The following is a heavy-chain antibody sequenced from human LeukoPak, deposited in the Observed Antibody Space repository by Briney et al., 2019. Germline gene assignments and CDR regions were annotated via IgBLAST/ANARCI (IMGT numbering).Heavy chain of an antibody. J-gene: IGHJ4*02. Sequence: PSETLSLTCTVSGGSISSHNWNWIRQPPGKGLEWIGDIYNSGSPNYNPSLKSRVTISVDTSKNRFSLKLSSVTAADTAEYYCARVDSSGYYTFFDYWGQGTLVTVSS. CDR1: GGSISSHN. CDR3: ARVDSSGYYTFFDY. D-gene: IGHD3-22*01. CDR2: IYNSGSP. V-gene: IGHV4-59*11.